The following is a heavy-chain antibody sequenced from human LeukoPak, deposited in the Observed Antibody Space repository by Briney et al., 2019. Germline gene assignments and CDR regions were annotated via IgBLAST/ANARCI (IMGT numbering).Heavy chain of an antibody. CDR3: ARDPNSVGVTGDYYFDT. CDR1: GGSISTYY. J-gene: IGHJ4*02. CDR2: IHSSGST. D-gene: IGHD2-8*01. V-gene: IGHV4-4*07. Sequence: PWETLSLTCTVSGGSISTYYWTWIRQSAGKGLEWIGRIHSSGSTNHNPSLKSRLAISIDKSKKQFSLKLSSVTAADTAVYYCARDPNSVGVTGDYYFDTWGQGILVTDSS.